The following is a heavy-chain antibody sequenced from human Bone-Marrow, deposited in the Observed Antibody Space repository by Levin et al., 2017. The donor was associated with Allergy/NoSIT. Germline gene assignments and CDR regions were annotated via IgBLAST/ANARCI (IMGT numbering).Heavy chain of an antibody. D-gene: IGHD4-17*01. CDR1: GFTFSTYR. CDR2: ISSSGSNK. CDR3: ARGKLRGTTSDVMDV. V-gene: IGHV3-48*02. Sequence: GESLKISCAASGFTFSTYRMNWVRQAPGKGLEWASYISSSGSNKYYADSVKGRFTISRDNAKNSLYLQMNSLRDEDTAVYYCARGKLRGTTSDVMDVWGQGTTVTVSS. J-gene: IGHJ6*02.